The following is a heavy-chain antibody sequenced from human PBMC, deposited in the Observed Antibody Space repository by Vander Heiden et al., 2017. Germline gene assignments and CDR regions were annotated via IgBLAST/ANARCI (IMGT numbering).Heavy chain of an antibody. D-gene: IGHD3-22*01. J-gene: IGHJ4*02. CDR3: ARADYYDSSGYARGLDY. CDR2: IYHRGST. CDR1: GGSISSSNW. V-gene: IGHV4-4*02. Sequence: QVQLQESGPGLVKPSGTLSLTCAVSGGSISSSNWWSWVRQPPGKGLEWIGEIYHRGSTNYNPSLKSRVTISVDKSKNQFSLKLSSVTAADTAVYYCARADYYDSSGYARGLDYWGQGTLVTVSS.